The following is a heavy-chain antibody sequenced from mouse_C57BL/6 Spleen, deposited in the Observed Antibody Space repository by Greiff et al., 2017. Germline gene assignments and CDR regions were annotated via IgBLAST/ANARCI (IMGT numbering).Heavy chain of an antibody. V-gene: IGHV1-69*01. Sequence: QVQLQQPGAELVMPGASVKLSCKASGYTFTSYWMHWVKQRPGQGLEWIGEIDPSASYTNYNQKFKGKSTLTVDKSSSTAYMQLSSLTSEDSAVYYCARGYYGSTQSYFDYWGQGTTRTGSS. CDR3: ARGYYGSTQSYFDY. CDR2: IDPSASYT. CDR1: GYTFTSYW. J-gene: IGHJ2*01. D-gene: IGHD1-1*01.